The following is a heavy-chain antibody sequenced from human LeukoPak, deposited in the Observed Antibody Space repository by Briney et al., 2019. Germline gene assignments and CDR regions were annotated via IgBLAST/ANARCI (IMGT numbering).Heavy chain of an antibody. J-gene: IGHJ4*02. CDR3: AKDKSIYDFWSGYEY. Sequence: GGSLRLSCAASGFTFSSYGMHWVRQAPGKGLEWVAFIRYDGSNKYYADSVKGRFTISRDNSKNTLYLQMNSLRAEDTAVYYCAKDKSIYDFWSGYEYWGQGTLVTVSS. D-gene: IGHD3-3*01. CDR1: GFTFSSYG. CDR2: IRYDGSNK. V-gene: IGHV3-30*02.